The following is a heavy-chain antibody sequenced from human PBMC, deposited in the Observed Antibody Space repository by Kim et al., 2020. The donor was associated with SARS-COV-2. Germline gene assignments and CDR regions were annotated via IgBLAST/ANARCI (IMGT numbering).Heavy chain of an antibody. CDR2: IYYSGST. V-gene: IGHV4-39*01. CDR1: GGSISSSSYY. J-gene: IGHJ4*02. Sequence: SETLSLTCTVSGGSISSSSYYWGWIRQPPGKGLEWIGSIYYSGSTYYNPSLKSRVTISVDTSKKQFSLKLRSVTAADTSVYYCARHDPQRLRFENYFDYWGQGTLVTVSS. CDR3: ARHDPQRLRFENYFDY. D-gene: IGHD5-12*01.